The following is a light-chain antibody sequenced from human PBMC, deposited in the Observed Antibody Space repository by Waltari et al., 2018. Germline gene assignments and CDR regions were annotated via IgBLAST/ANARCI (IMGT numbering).Light chain of an antibody. Sequence: EIVLTQSPATLSWSPGESATLPGRASQSFSGSLAWYQQKPGQPPRLLIYDSSNRATGIPARFSGSGSGTDFTLTISSLTPEDFAVYFCQHRTNWVPGMYTFGQGTKLEIK. CDR1: QSFSGS. J-gene: IGKJ2*01. CDR2: DSS. V-gene: IGKV3-11*01. CDR3: QHRTNWVPGMYT.